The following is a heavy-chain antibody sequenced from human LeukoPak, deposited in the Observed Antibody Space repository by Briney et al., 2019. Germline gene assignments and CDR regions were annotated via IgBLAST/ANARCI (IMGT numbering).Heavy chain of an antibody. CDR1: GFTFSYVY. CDR3: AKDIFTMVRGVFDY. D-gene: IGHD3-10*01. Sequence: GGSLRLSCAASGFTFSYVYMTWIRQAPGKGLEWVSYISGDGANIFYADSVKGRFTVSRDNAKNSLYLQMNSLRAEDTALYYCAKDIFTMVRGVFDYWGQGTLVTVSS. J-gene: IGHJ4*02. V-gene: IGHV3-11*01. CDR2: ISGDGANI.